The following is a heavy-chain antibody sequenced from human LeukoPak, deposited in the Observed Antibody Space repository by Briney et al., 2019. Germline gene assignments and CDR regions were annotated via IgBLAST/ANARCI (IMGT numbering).Heavy chain of an antibody. CDR1: GFTFSSYA. CDR3: AKDWYYYDSSGYSDY. Sequence: GGSLRLSCAASGFTFSSYAMTWVRQAPGKGLQWVSGISASGGSTYYADSVRGRFTISRDNSKNTLYLQMNSLRAEGTAVYYCAKDWYYYDSSGYSDYWGQGTLVTVSS. J-gene: IGHJ4*02. V-gene: IGHV3-23*01. CDR2: ISASGGST. D-gene: IGHD3-22*01.